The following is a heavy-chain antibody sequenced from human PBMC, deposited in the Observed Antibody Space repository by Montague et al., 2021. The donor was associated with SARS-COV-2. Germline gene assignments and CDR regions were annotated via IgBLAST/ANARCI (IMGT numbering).Heavy chain of an antibody. Sequence: SETLSLTCTVSGGSISSSSYYWGWLRRPPGKGPEWIGSIHYSGTNFYNSFHRSRATMSVDTSKNLSFLRLTSATAADTAVFYCVREDAGDWYFDLWGRGTLVTVSS. D-gene: IGHD1-26*01. V-gene: IGHV4-39*01. CDR3: VREDAGDWYFDL. CDR1: GGSISSSSYY. CDR2: IHYSGTN. J-gene: IGHJ2*01.